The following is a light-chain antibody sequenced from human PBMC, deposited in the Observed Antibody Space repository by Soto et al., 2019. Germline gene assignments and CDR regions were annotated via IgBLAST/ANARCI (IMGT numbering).Light chain of an antibody. V-gene: IGKV1-5*03. CDR3: QQYNDNWT. CDR1: QSISSW. J-gene: IGKJ1*01. CDR2: KAS. Sequence: DIQMTQSPSTLSASVGDRVTITCRASQSISSWLAWYQQKPGTAPKLLIYKASTLQSGVPSRFSGSGSGTDFTLTITSLQPDDYATYYCQQYNDNWTFGQGTKV.